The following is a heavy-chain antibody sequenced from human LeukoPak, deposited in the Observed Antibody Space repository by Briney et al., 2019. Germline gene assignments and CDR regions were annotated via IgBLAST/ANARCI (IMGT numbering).Heavy chain of an antibody. CDR2: ISGSGGST. J-gene: IGHJ3*02. Sequence: PGGSLRLSCAASGFTFDDYAMHWVRQAPGKGLEWVSAISGSGGSTYYADSVKGRFTISRDNSKNTLYLQMNSLRAEDTAVYYCAKGEVVAITIFGVAYRGVPFDIWGQGTMVTVSS. CDR3: AKGEVVAITIFGVAYRGVPFDI. CDR1: GFTFDDYA. D-gene: IGHD3-3*01. V-gene: IGHV3-23*01.